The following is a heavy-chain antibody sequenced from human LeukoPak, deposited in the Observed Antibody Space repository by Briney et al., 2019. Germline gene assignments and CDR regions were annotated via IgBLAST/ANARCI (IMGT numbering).Heavy chain of an antibody. J-gene: IGHJ4*02. Sequence: GGSLRLSCAASGFTFSSYGMSWVRQAPGKGLEWVSAIGGRDGSTYYADSVKGRFTISRDNSKNTLYVQMNSLRAEDTAVYYCAKDYDFWSGEDYWGQGTLVTVSS. CDR2: IGGRDGST. CDR1: GFTFSSYG. CDR3: AKDYDFWSGEDY. V-gene: IGHV3-23*01. D-gene: IGHD3-3*01.